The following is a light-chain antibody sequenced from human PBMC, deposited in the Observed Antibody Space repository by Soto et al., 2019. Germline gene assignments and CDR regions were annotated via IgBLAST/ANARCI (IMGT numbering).Light chain of an antibody. V-gene: IGKV4-1*01. CDR2: WAS. CDR3: QQYYSPPLT. Sequence: DIVMTQSPDSLAVSLGERATINCKSSQSVLYSSNNKDYLAWYQQKPGQPPKLLIYWASTRQSGVPDRFSGSGSGTDFTLTISSLRAEDVAVYYCQQYYSPPLTLGGGTKVEVK. J-gene: IGKJ4*01. CDR1: QSVLYSSNNKDY.